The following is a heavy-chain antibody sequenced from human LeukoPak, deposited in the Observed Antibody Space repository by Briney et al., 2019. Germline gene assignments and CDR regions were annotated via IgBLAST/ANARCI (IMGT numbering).Heavy chain of an antibody. CDR2: ISGSGGST. CDR1: GFTFSSYA. CDR3: AKVEGSGSYYVPQLDY. J-gene: IGHJ4*02. D-gene: IGHD3-10*01. V-gene: IGHV3-23*01. Sequence: QPGGSLRLSCAASGFTFSSYAMSWVRQAPGKGLEWVSAISGSGGSTYYADSVKGRFTISRDNSKNTLYLQMNSLRAEDTAVYYCAKVEGSGSYYVPQLDYWGQGTLVTVSS.